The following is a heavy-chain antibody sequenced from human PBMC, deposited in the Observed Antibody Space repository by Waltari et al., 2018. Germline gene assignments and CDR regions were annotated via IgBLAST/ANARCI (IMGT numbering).Heavy chain of an antibody. V-gene: IGHV3-23*01. CDR3: ARGSGVDY. CDR2: ISDGGGII. J-gene: IGHJ4*02. D-gene: IGHD7-27*01. CDR1: GFTFSTYV. Sequence: EVQLLESGGGVVQPGGSLRLSCAASGFTFSTYVMNWVRQAPGKGLEWVSSISDGGGIINYADSVKGRFTISRDNSKNTVYLQMKSLRAEDTAVYYCARGSGVDYWGQGTLVTISS.